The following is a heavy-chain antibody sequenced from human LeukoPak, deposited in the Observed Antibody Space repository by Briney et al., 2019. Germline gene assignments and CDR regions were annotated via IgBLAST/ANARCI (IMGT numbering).Heavy chain of an antibody. CDR3: ARQGTYYYDSTKFTFDY. J-gene: IGHJ4*02. CDR2: IYFSGNT. CDR1: GGSISSSSYY. Sequence: SETLSLTCTVSGGSISSSSYYWGWIRQPPGKGLEWIGSIYFSGNTYYNSSLKSRVTISIDTSKNQFSLNLSSVTAADTAVYYCARQGTYYYDSTKFTFDYWGQGTLVSVSS. D-gene: IGHD3-22*01. V-gene: IGHV4-39*01.